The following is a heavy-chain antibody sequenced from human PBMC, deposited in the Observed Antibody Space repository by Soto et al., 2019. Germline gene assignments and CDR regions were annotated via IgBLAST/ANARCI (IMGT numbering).Heavy chain of an antibody. J-gene: IGHJ4*02. D-gene: IGHD3-10*01. CDR3: ARGFYGSGGELDY. CDR2: INPNSGGT. CDR1: GYTFTGYY. Sequence: QVQLVQSGAEVKKSGASVKVSCKASGYTFTGYYMHWVRQAPGQGLEWMGWINPNSGGTKYAQKFQGRVTMTRDTSISTAYMELSRLRSDDTAVYYCARGFYGSGGELDYWGQGTLVTVSS. V-gene: IGHV1-2*02.